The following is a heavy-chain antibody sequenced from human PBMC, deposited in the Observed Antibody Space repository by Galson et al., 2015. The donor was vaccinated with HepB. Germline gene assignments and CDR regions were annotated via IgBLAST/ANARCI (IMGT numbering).Heavy chain of an antibody. CDR2: IYYSGST. Sequence: SETLSLTCTVSGGSISSYYWSWIRQPPGKGLEWIGYIYYSGSTNYNPSLKSRVTISVDTSKNQFSLKLSSVTAADTAVYYCARDTPPPDYSSSSAAYYYYYGMDVWGQGTTVTVSS. D-gene: IGHD6-6*01. J-gene: IGHJ6*02. CDR3: ARDTPPPDYSSSSAAYYYYYGMDV. CDR1: GGSISSYY. V-gene: IGHV4-59*01.